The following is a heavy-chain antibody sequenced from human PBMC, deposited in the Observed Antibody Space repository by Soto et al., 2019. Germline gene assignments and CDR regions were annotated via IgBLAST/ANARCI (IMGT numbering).Heavy chain of an antibody. V-gene: IGHV3-7*01. D-gene: IGHD6-13*01. CDR2: IKQDGGEK. Sequence: EVQLVESGGALVQPGGSLRLSCAASGFTFSSYWMSWVRQAPGKGLEWVGNIKQDGGEKYYVDSVKGRFTISRDNAKNSLYLQMNSLGAEDTVVYYCARGAGYSSTWYPTWGQGTLVTVSS. J-gene: IGHJ5*02. CDR1: GFTFSSYW. CDR3: ARGAGYSSTWYPT.